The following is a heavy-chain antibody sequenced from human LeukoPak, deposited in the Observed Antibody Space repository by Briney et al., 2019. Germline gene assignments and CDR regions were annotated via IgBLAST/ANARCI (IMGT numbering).Heavy chain of an antibody. D-gene: IGHD4-17*01. CDR1: GFSLNNYA. CDR3: ARDRDYGFDY. Sequence: GGSLRLSCAASGFSLNNYAMDWVRQAPGKGLEWLSYISSGSSAIFYSDSVKGRFTIFRDNAKNSLYLQMNSLRDEDTAVYYCARDRDYGFDYWGQGTLVTVSS. V-gene: IGHV3-48*02. CDR2: ISSGSSAI. J-gene: IGHJ4*02.